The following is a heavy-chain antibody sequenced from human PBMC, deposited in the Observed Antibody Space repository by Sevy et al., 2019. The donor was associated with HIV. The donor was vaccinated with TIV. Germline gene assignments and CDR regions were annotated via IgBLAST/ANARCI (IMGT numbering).Heavy chain of an antibody. CDR1: GFSFINAW. V-gene: IGHV3-15*07. D-gene: IGHD1-26*01. Sequence: GGSLRLSCAASGFSFINAWMNWVRQAPGKGLEWVGRMRSKADGGKADYAAPVKGRFIISRYDSENTLYLQMNSLRTEDTAIYYCTTVLGWEGTSDYWGQGTLVTVSS. CDR3: TTVLGWEGTSDY. CDR2: MRSKADGGKA. J-gene: IGHJ4*02.